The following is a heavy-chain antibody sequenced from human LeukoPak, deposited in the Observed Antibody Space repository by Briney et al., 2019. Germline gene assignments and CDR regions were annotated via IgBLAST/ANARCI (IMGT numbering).Heavy chain of an antibody. D-gene: IGHD3-22*01. CDR3: ARGLYYYDRSTYDDFDY. CDR2: VNPNDGAR. J-gene: IGHJ4*02. V-gene: IGHV1-46*01. CDR1: GRPFSTYW. Sequence: GASVKVSCKASGRPFSTYWLHWVRQAPGQGLEWMGFVNPNDGARIYAQKFQGRITMTRDTSTNTVFMELSSLRSEDTAVYYCARGLYYYDRSTYDDFDYWGQGTLVTVSS.